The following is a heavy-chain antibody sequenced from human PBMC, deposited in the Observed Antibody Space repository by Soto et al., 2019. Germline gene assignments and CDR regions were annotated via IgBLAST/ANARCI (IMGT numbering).Heavy chain of an antibody. CDR1: GGSISSSSYY. V-gene: IGHV4-39*01. J-gene: IGHJ4*02. CDR3: ASRRGDFWSGTYYFDY. Sequence: QLQLQESGPGLVKPSETLSLTCTVSGGSISSSSYYWGWIRQPPGKGLEWIGSIYYSGSTYYNPSLKSRATISVDTSKNQFSLKLSSVTAADTAVYYCASRRGDFWSGTYYFDYWGQGTLVTVSS. D-gene: IGHD3-3*01. CDR2: IYYSGST.